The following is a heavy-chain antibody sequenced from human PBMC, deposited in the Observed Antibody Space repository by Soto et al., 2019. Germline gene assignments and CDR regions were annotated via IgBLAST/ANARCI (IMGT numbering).Heavy chain of an antibody. J-gene: IGHJ5*02. Sequence: PSETLSLTCIVSGGSVSTDSSYWSWIRQPPGKGLEWIGHVYFSGSTNYNPSLDSRVSILVDTPQNQFSLKLTSLPAADTAVYYCARALRSNSPDRWGQGTLVTVSS. D-gene: IGHD4-4*01. CDR3: ARALRSNSPDR. V-gene: IGHV4-61*01. CDR1: GGSVSTDSSY. CDR2: VYFSGST.